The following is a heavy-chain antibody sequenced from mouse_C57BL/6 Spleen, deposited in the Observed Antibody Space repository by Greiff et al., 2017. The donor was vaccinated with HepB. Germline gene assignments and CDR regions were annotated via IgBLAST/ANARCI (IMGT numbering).Heavy chain of an antibody. CDR3: ARGGSGGFDY. CDR2: IDPSDSYT. J-gene: IGHJ2*01. D-gene: IGHD3-2*02. CDR1: GYTFTSYW. Sequence: QVQLQQSGAELVRPGTSVKLSCKASGYTFTSYWMHWVKQRPGQGLEWIGVIDPSDSYTNYNQKFKGKATLTVDTSSSTAYMQLSSLTSEDSAVYYCARGGSGGFDYWGQGTTLTVSS. V-gene: IGHV1-59*01.